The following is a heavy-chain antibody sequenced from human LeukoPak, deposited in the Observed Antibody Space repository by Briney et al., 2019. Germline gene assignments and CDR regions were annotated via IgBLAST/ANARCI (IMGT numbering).Heavy chain of an antibody. CDR1: GFTFSNYD. Sequence: GGSLRLSCAASGFTFSNYDMSWVRQAPGKGLEWVSAISGSGGSTYYADSVKGRFTISRDNSKNTLYLQMNSLRAVDTAVYHCAKTPTYSDFPWGQGTLVTVSS. V-gene: IGHV3-23*01. J-gene: IGHJ5*02. CDR2: ISGSGGST. D-gene: IGHD3-3*01. CDR3: AKTPTYSDFP.